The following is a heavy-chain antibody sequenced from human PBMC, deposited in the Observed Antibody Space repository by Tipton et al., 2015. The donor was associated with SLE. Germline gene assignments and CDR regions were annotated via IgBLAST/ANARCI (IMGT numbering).Heavy chain of an antibody. CDR1: GGSISSYY. D-gene: IGHD2-2*01. J-gene: IGHJ6*03. CDR2: IYISGTT. V-gene: IGHV4-4*07. CDR3: ARGGSTRYMDV. Sequence: TLSLTFTVSGGSISSYYWSWLRQPAGKGLEWIGRIYISGTTNYNPSLKSRVTMSVDTSKNQFSLKLSPVTAADTAVYYCARGGSTRYMDVWGKGTTVTVSS.